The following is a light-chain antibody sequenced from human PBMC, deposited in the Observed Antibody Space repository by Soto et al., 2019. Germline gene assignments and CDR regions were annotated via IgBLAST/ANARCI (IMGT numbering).Light chain of an antibody. J-gene: IGKJ2*01. CDR2: GAV. V-gene: IGKV3-15*01. Sequence: EIVMTQSPITLSVSPGERATLSCRASQSVGGDLAWYQQIPGQPPRLLIYGAVTRATGVAARFSGGGSGTEFTLTVDSLQSEDLAFYYCQQYNAGPRTFGQGTKLEI. CDR3: QQYNAGPRT. CDR1: QSVGGD.